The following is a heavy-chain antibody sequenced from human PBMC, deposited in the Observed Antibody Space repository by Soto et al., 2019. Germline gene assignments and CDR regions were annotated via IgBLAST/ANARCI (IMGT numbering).Heavy chain of an antibody. J-gene: IGHJ3*02. V-gene: IGHV4-31*03. CDR2: IYYSGST. CDR3: ARSDGCSGGSCYGTLDI. D-gene: IGHD2-15*01. CDR1: GGSISSGGYY. Sequence: SETLSLTCTVSGGSISSGGYYWSWIRQHPGKGLEWIGYIYYSGSTYYNPSLKSRVTISVDTSKNQFSLKLSSVTAADTAVYYCARSDGCSGGSCYGTLDIWGQGTMVTVSS.